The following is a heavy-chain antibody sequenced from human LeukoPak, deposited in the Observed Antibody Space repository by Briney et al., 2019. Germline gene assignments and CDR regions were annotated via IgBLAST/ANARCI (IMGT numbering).Heavy chain of an antibody. V-gene: IGHV4-39*07. CDR1: GGSISSSGYY. Sequence: PSETLSLTCTVSGGSISSSGYYWDWIRQLPGQGLEWIGNFYYSGSTNYNPSLKSRVTISVDTSKNQFSLKLSSVTAADTAVYYCARVAYYDYVWGSYRPLFDIWGQGTMVTVSS. D-gene: IGHD3-16*02. J-gene: IGHJ3*02. CDR3: ARVAYYDYVWGSYRPLFDI. CDR2: FYYSGST.